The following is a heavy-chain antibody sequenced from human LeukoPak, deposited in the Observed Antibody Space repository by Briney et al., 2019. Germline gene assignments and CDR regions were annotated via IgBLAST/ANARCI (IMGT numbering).Heavy chain of an antibody. V-gene: IGHV1-69*06. CDR2: IIPIFGTA. J-gene: IGHJ5*02. CDR3: AREKKEYGGGDCKGAWFDP. D-gene: IGHD2-21*02. Sequence: SVKVSCKASVGTFSSYAISWVRQAPGQGLEWMGGIIPIFGTANYAQKFQGRVTITADKSTSTPYMELSSLSSEDTAVYYCAREKKEYGGGDCKGAWFDPWGQGTLVTVSS. CDR1: VGTFSSYA.